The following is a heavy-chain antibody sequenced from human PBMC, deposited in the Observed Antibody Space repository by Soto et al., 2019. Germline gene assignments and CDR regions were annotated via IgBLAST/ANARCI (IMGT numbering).Heavy chain of an antibody. CDR3: ARHAAYDSVWGESDGSDY. Sequence: PSETLSLTCIVSTGSISGCFWSWIRQPPGKGREWIAVIYDSGSTNYNPPLKSRVSTSVDTPKNQFSLHLSSVTAADTAVYYCARHAAYDSVWGESDGSDYWGQGTLVTVSS. CDR1: TGSISGCF. D-gene: IGHD3-16*01. CDR2: IYDSGST. J-gene: IGHJ4*02. V-gene: IGHV4-59*08.